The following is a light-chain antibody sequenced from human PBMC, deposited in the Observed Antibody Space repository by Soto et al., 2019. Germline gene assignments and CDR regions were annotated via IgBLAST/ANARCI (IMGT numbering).Light chain of an antibody. CDR3: LLYHGGAVV. CDR2: NTS. J-gene: IGLJ2*01. Sequence: QAVVTQEPSLTVSPGGTVTLTCASSTGAVTSGYYPNWFQQKPGQAPRTLIYNTSNKHSWTPARFSGSLLGGKAALTLSGVQPEDEAEYYCLLYHGGAVVFGGGTKLTVL. V-gene: IGLV7-43*01. CDR1: TGAVTSGYY.